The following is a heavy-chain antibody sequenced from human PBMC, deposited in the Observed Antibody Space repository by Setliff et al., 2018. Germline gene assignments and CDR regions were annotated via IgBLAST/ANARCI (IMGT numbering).Heavy chain of an antibody. CDR3: ANQYSSSFYGMDV. Sequence: PGGSLRLSCAASGFTFSSYAMSWVRQAPGKGLEWVSAISGSGGSTYYADSVKGRFTISRDNSKNTLYLQMNSLRAEDTAVYYCANQYSSSFYGMDVWGQGTTVTVSS. CDR1: GFTFSSYA. D-gene: IGHD6-13*01. CDR2: ISGSGGST. V-gene: IGHV3-23*01. J-gene: IGHJ6*02.